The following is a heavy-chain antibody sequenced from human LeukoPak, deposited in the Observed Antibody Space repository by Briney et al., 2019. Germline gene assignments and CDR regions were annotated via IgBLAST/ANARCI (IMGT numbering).Heavy chain of an antibody. CDR2: INHSGST. D-gene: IGHD4/OR15-4a*01. CDR1: GGSFSGYY. CDR3: ARGYRLSDY. J-gene: IGHJ4*02. Sequence: SETLSLTCAVYGGSFSGYYWSWIRQPSGKGLEWIGEINHSGSTNYNPSLKSRVTISVDTSKNQFSLKLSSVTAADTAVYYCARGYRLSDYWGQGTLVTVSS. V-gene: IGHV4-34*01.